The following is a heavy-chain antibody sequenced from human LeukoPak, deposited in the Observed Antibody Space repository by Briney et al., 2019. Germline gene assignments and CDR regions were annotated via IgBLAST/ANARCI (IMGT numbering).Heavy chain of an antibody. CDR2: INWNGGST. CDR3: ARFALWDCSSTSCPDY. V-gene: IGHV3-20*04. CDR1: GFTFDDYG. D-gene: IGHD2-2*01. J-gene: IGHJ4*02. Sequence: PGGSLRLSCAASGFTFDDYGMSWVRQAPGKGLEWVSGINWNGGSTGYADSVKGRFTISRDNSKNTLYLQMNSLRAEDTAVYYCARFALWDCSSTSCPDYWGQGTLVTVSS.